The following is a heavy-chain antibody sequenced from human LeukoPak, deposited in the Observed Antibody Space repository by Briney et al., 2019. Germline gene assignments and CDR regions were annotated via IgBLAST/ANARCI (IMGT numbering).Heavy chain of an antibody. CDR2: INPNSGGT. CDR1: GYTFTGYY. Sequence: ASVKVSCKASGYTFTGYYMHWVRQAPGQGLEWMGWINPNSGGTNYAQKLQGRVTMTRDTSISTAYMELSRLRSDDTAMYYCARDQRGVYPDAFDIWGQGTMVTVSS. CDR3: ARDQRGVYPDAFDI. V-gene: IGHV1-2*02. J-gene: IGHJ3*02. D-gene: IGHD3-16*02.